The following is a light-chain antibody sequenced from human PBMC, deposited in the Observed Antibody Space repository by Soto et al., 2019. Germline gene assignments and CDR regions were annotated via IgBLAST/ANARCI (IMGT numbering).Light chain of an antibody. CDR2: DVT. V-gene: IGLV2-14*03. Sequence: QSALTQPASVSGSPGQSITISCTGTSDDVGGYNYVSWYRHQPGKAPELMLYDVTNRPSGVSNRFSGSKSGDTASLTISGLQAEDEADYYCSSYSSSSPLDVFGSGTKRTV. CDR3: SSYSSSSPLDV. J-gene: IGLJ1*01. CDR1: SDDVGGYNY.